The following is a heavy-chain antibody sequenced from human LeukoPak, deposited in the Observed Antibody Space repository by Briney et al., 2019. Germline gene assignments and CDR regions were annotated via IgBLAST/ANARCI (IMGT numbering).Heavy chain of an antibody. CDR3: ARDLYSGSTKGAFDI. CDR2: IYSGGST. V-gene: IGHV3-53*01. CDR1: GFTVSSNY. D-gene: IGHD1-26*01. J-gene: IGHJ3*02. Sequence: GGSLRLSCAASGFTVSSNYMSWVRQAPGKGLEWVSVIYSGGSTYYADSVKGRFTISRDNSKNTLYLQMNSLRAEDTAVYYCARDLYSGSTKGAFDIWGQGTMVTVSS.